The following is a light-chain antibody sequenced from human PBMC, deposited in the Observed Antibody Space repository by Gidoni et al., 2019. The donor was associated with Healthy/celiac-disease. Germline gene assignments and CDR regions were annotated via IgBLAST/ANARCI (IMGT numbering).Light chain of an antibody. CDR2: EAS. V-gene: IGKV3-11*01. Sequence: EIVFTQSPATLSLSPGERATPSCRASQGVSSYLAWYQQKPGQAPRLLIYEASNRATGIPARFSGSGSGTDFTLTISSLEPEDFAVYYCQQRSNWPPTFGQGTKLEIK. CDR1: QGVSSY. CDR3: QQRSNWPPT. J-gene: IGKJ2*01.